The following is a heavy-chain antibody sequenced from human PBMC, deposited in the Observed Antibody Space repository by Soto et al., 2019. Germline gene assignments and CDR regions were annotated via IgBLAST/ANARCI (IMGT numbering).Heavy chain of an antibody. J-gene: IGHJ4*02. CDR2: INPSSGGT. D-gene: IGHD3-3*01. CDR3: ARDPNDFWSGYLN. V-gene: IGHV1-2*02. Sequence: ASVKVSCKASGYAFTGYWMHWVRQAPGQGLEWMGWINPSSGGTAYAQKFQGRVTMTGDTSISTFYMELISLRSDDTAVYYCARDPNDFWSGYLNWGQGTLVTVSS. CDR1: GYAFTGYW.